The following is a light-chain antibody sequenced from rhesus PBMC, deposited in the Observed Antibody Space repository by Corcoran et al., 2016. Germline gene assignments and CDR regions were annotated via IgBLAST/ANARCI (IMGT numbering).Light chain of an antibody. CDR3: QQGYSTPLT. Sequence: DIQMSQSPSSLSASVGDKVTITCRASQDITTALAWYQQKPGKAPKLLFYAASTLETGVPSRLSGTGSGTDFSLTISNLQPDDFATYYCQQGYSTPLTFGGGTKVDLK. J-gene: IGKJ4*01. CDR2: AAS. CDR1: QDITTA. V-gene: IGKV1-33*02.